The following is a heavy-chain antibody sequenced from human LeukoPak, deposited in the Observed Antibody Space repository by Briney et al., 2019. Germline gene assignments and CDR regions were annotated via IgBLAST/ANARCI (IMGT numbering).Heavy chain of an antibody. CDR2: ISDVGTTI. D-gene: IGHD1-26*01. J-gene: IGHJ3*02. Sequence: GGSLRLSCAASGFTFSDYYMSWIRQAPGKGLQWLAYISDVGTTIFDAASVKGRFTISRDNAKKSLYLQLNSLRAEDTAVYYCARVGKVGATGALDIWGQGTLVTVSS. CDR1: GFTFSDYY. CDR3: ARVGKVGATGALDI. V-gene: IGHV3-11*04.